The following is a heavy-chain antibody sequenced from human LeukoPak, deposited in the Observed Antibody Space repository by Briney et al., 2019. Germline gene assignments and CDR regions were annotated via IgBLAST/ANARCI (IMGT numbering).Heavy chain of an antibody. CDR2: ISSNGGST. CDR3: VGEIAAAGTPYFDY. Sequence: ASVKVSCKASGGTFSSYAMHWVRQAPGKGLEYVSAISSNGGSTYYADSVKGRFTISRDNSKNTLYLQMSSLRAEDTAVYYCVGEIAAAGTPYFDYWGQGTLVTVSS. D-gene: IGHD6-13*01. CDR1: GGTFSSYA. J-gene: IGHJ4*02. V-gene: IGHV3-64D*06.